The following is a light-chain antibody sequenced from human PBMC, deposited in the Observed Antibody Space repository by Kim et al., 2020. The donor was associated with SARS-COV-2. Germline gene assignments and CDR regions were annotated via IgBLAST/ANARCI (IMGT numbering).Light chain of an antibody. Sequence: VSPEKSTLPSCTARQSISNMVAWYQQTRGPPPRLINGGASTSAAGIPAWSSGSGAGTEITLTISILQAEDFAVYCRQHYNSCPMYTFGQGTKLEI. CDR3: QHYNSCPMYT. V-gene: IGKV3-15*01. CDR1: QSISNM. CDR2: GAS. J-gene: IGKJ2*01.